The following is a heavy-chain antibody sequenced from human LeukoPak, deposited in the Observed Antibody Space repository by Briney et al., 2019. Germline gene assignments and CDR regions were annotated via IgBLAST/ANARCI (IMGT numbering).Heavy chain of an antibody. V-gene: IGHV4-34*01. CDR1: GGSFSGYY. J-gene: IGHJ6*03. D-gene: IGHD5-18*01. CDR3: ARRRYGYGYYCYYYMDV. CDR2: INHSGST. Sequence: SETLSLTCAVYGGSFSGYYWSWIRQPPGKGLEWIGEINHSGSTNYNPSLKSRVTISVDTSKNQFSLKLSSVTAADTAVYYCARRRYGYGYYCYYYMDVWGKGTTVTVSS.